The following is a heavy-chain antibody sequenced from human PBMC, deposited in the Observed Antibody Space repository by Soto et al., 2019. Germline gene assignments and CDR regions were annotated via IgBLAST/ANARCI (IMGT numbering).Heavy chain of an antibody. V-gene: IGHV3-48*02. D-gene: IGHD3-22*01. J-gene: IGHJ3*02. CDR2: ISSSDTTI. CDR3: ARDRRWYYYDTGGSDGIDAVDT. CDR1: GFTFSSYS. Sequence: GGSLRLSCAATGFTFSSYSVNWVRQAPGKGLEWVSYISSSDTTIYYADSVKGRFTISRDNVKNSLYLQMNSLSDEDTAVYYCARDRRWYYYDTGGSDGIDAVDTWGQGTMVTVSS.